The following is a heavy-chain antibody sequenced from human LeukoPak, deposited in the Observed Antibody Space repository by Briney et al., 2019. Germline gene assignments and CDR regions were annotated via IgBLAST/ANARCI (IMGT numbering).Heavy chain of an antibody. CDR1: GFTFSSPW. CDR3: AKDPVYETPSDY. CDR2: IKEGGSEK. J-gene: IGHJ4*02. D-gene: IGHD2-8*01. V-gene: IGHV3-7*05. Sequence: GGSLRLSCAASGFTFSSPWMSWVRQAPGIGLEWVANIKEGGSEKYYVDSVKGRFTISRDNSKNTLYLQMNSLRAEDTAVYYCAKDPVYETPSDYWGQGTLVTVSS.